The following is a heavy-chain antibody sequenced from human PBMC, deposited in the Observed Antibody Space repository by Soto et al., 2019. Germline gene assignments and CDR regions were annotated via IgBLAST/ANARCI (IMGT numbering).Heavy chain of an antibody. CDR1: GGSFSGYY. CDR2: INHSGST. Sequence: PSETLSLTCAVYGGSFSGYYWSGILQPPGKGLEWIGEINHSGSTNYNPSLKGRVTISVDTSKNQFSLKLSSVTAADTAVYYCARVSGYKRDDAFDIWGQGTMVNV. CDR3: ARVSGYKRDDAFDI. D-gene: IGHD3-3*01. J-gene: IGHJ3*02. V-gene: IGHV4-34*01.